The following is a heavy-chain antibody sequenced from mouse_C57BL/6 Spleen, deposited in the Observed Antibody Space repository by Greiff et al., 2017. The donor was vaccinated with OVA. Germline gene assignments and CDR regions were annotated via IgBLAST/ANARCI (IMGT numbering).Heavy chain of an antibody. J-gene: IGHJ2*01. Sequence: QVQLQQSGAELVRPGASVKLSCKASGYTFTDYYINWVKQRPGQGLEWIARIYPGSGNTYYNEKFKGKATLTAEKSSSTAYMQLSSLTSEDSAVYFCARLRTTVAYYFDYWGQGTTLTVSS. CDR3: ARLRTTVAYYFDY. V-gene: IGHV1-76*01. CDR1: GYTFTDYY. D-gene: IGHD1-1*01. CDR2: IYPGSGNT.